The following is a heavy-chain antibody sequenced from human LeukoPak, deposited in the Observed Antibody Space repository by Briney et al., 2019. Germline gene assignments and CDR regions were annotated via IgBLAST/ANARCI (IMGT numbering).Heavy chain of an antibody. V-gene: IGHV4-38-2*01. Sequence: SETLSLTCAVSGYSISSGYYWGWIRQPPGKGLGWIGSINHSGSTYYNPPLKSRVTISVDTSKNQFSLKLSSVTAADTAVYYCARYSSNWGGDYMDVWGKGTTVTVPS. CDR1: GYSISSGYY. J-gene: IGHJ6*03. CDR3: ARYSSNWGGDYMDV. D-gene: IGHD7-27*01. CDR2: INHSGST.